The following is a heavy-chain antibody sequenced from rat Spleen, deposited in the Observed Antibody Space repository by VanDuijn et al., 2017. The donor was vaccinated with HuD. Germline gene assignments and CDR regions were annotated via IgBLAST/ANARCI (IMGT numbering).Heavy chain of an antibody. CDR1: GFSLISHS. Sequence: QVQLKESGPGLVQPSQTLSLICSVSGFSLISHSVHWVRQPPGKGLEWMGVIWLDGRTAYGSALKSRRSISRDTSKSQVFLKMSGLKTEDTATYFCARDRTGPFDSWGQGVMVTVSS. V-gene: IGHV2-1*01. J-gene: IGHJ2*01. CDR2: IWLDGRT. D-gene: IGHD5-1*01. CDR3: ARDRTGPFDS.